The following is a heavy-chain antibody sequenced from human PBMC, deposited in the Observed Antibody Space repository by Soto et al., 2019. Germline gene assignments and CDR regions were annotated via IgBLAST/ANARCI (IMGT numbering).Heavy chain of an antibody. CDR1: GYTFTSYY. CDR3: AMSHCSGGSCYYKFDY. Sequence: GASVKVSCKASGYTFTSYYMHWVRQAPGQGLEWMGIINPSGGSTSYAQKFQGRVTMTRDTSTSTVYMELSSLRSEDTAVYYCAMSHCSGGSCYYKFDYWGQGTLVTVSS. CDR2: INPSGGST. D-gene: IGHD2-15*01. J-gene: IGHJ4*02. V-gene: IGHV1-46*03.